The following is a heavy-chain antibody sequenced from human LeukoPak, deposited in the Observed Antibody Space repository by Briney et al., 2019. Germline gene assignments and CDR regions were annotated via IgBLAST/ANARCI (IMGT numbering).Heavy chain of an antibody. D-gene: IGHD2-8*01. V-gene: IGHV4-39*01. Sequence: SETLSLTCTVSGGSISGSTYYWGWIRQPPGKGLEWIGSIYYSGSTYYNPSLKSRVTISVDTSRTQFSLNLSSVTAADTAVYYCARIQYCTNGVCYNYFDYWGQGTLVTVSS. CDR2: IYYSGST. CDR3: ARIQYCTNGVCYNYFDY. J-gene: IGHJ4*02. CDR1: GGSISGSTYY.